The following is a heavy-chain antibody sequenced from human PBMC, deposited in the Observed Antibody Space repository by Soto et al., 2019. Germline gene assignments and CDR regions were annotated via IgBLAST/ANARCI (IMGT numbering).Heavy chain of an antibody. Sequence: SETLSLTCTVSGGSISSYYWSWIRQPAGKGLEWIGRIYTSGSTNYNPSLKSRVTMSVDTSKNQFSLKLSSVTAADTAVYYCAREGYSYGYSSWFDPWGQGTLVTVSS. CDR1: GGSISSYY. CDR3: AREGYSYGYSSWFDP. V-gene: IGHV4-4*07. J-gene: IGHJ5*02. CDR2: IYTSGST. D-gene: IGHD5-18*01.